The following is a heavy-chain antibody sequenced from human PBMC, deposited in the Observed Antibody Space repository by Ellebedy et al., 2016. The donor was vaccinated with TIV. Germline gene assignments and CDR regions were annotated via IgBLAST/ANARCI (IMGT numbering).Heavy chain of an antibody. CDR3: VRGGGAFDI. CDR2: TYYRSQWNN. V-gene: IGHV6-1*01. J-gene: IGHJ3*02. Sequence: SQTLSLTXXISGDSVSNNSAAWNWIRQSPSRGLEWLGRTYYRSQWNNDYALSVKSRITINPDTSKNQSSLHLNSMTPEDTAVYYCVRGGGAFDIWGQGTIVTVSS. CDR1: GDSVSNNSAA. D-gene: IGHD2-15*01.